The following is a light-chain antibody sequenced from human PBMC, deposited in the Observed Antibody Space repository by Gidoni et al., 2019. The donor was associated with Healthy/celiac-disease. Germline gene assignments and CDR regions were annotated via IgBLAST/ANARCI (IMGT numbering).Light chain of an antibody. CDR2: GAS. Sequence: EIVMTQSPATLSVSPGERATLSCRASQSVSSNLAWYQQKPGQAPRLLIYGASTRATGIPARFSGRGSGTEFTLTIRSLQSEDFAVYYCQQYNNWWTFGQGNKVEIK. V-gene: IGKV3-15*01. J-gene: IGKJ1*01. CDR3: QQYNNWWT. CDR1: QSVSSN.